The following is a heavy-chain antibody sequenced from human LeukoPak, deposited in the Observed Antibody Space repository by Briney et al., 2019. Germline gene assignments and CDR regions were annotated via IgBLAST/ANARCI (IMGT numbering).Heavy chain of an antibody. V-gene: IGHV4-59*08. J-gene: IGHJ5*02. CDR2: IYYSGST. CDR1: GGSISSYY. D-gene: IGHD3-10*01. CDR3: ARRSGYYGSGSYAS. Sequence: SETLSLTCTVSGGSISSYYWSWIQQPPGKGLEWIGYIYYSGSTNYNPSLKSRVTISVDTSKNQFSLKLSSVTAADTAVYYCARRSGYYGSGSYASWGQGTLVTVSS.